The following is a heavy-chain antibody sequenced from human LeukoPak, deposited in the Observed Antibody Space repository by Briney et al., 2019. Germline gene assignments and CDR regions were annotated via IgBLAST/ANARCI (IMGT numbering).Heavy chain of an antibody. CDR2: IYYSGST. CDR3: ARMDFWSGYGFDY. V-gene: IGHV4-59*08. CDR1: GGSISSYY. D-gene: IGHD3-3*01. Sequence: PSESLSLTCTVSGGSISSYYWSWIRQPPGEGLEWLGYIYYSGSTNYNPSLKSRVTISVDTSKNQFSLKLSSVTAADTAVYYCARMDFWSGYGFDYWGQGTLVTVSS. J-gene: IGHJ4*02.